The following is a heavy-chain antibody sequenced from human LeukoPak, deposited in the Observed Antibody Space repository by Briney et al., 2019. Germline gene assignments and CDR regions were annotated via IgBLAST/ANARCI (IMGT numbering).Heavy chain of an antibody. Sequence: GGSLRLSCAASGFTFSSYSMNWVRQAPGKGLEWVSSISSSSSYIYYADSVKGRFTISRDNAKNSLYLQMNSLRAEDTALYYCAKDPDYDILTGYLDNWGQGTLVTVSS. CDR1: GFTFSSYS. J-gene: IGHJ4*02. V-gene: IGHV3-21*04. CDR3: AKDPDYDILTGYLDN. CDR2: ISSSSSYI. D-gene: IGHD3-9*01.